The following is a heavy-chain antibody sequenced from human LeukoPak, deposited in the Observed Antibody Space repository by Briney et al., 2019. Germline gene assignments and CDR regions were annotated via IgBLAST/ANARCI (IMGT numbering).Heavy chain of an antibody. CDR2: ISYDSAIK. CDR3: VRDNPRCCGVVPVNIDDF. Sequence: GGSLRLSCAASGSTLSTDSMNWVRQAPGKGLEWISYISYDSAIKYYADSVRGRFTISRDNAKNSLSLQMHSLRAEDTAVYYCVRDNPRCCGVVPVNIDDFWGQGTLVTVSS. V-gene: IGHV3-48*01. CDR1: GSTLSTDS. D-gene: IGHD2-15*01. J-gene: IGHJ4*02.